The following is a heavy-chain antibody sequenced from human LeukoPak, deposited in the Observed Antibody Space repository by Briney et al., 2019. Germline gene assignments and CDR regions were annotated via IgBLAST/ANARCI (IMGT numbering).Heavy chain of an antibody. V-gene: IGHV3-21*01. D-gene: IGHD3-3*01. J-gene: IGHJ4*02. Sequence: GGSLRLSCAASRFTFSSYSMNWVRQAPGKGLEWVSSISSSSSYIYYADSVKGRFTISRDNAKNSLYLQMNSLRAEDTAVYYCARDLSPTIFGVVILDYWGQGTLVTVSS. CDR3: ARDLSPTIFGVVILDY. CDR2: ISSSSSYI. CDR1: RFTFSSYS.